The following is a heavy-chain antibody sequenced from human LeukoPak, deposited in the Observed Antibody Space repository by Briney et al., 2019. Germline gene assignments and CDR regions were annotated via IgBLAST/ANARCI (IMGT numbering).Heavy chain of an antibody. J-gene: IGHJ4*02. CDR1: GFTFSSYS. CDR3: ASPLDSSGYSPDY. Sequence: GGSLRLSCAASGFTFSSYSMNWVRQAPGKGLEWVSSISSSSSYIYYANSVKGRFTISRDNAKNSLYLQMNSLRAEDTAVYYCASPLDSSGYSPDYWGQGTLVTVSS. CDR2: ISSSSSYI. D-gene: IGHD3-22*01. V-gene: IGHV3-21*01.